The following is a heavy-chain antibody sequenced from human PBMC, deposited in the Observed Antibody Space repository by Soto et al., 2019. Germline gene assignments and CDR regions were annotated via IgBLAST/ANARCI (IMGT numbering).Heavy chain of an antibody. D-gene: IGHD2-2*01. V-gene: IGHV4-34*01. CDR1: GGSFSGYY. CDR2: INYSGST. J-gene: IGHJ5*02. Sequence: SETLSLTCAVYGGSFSGYYWSWIRQPPGKGLEWIGDINYSGSTNYNPSLKSRVTISVDTSKNQFSLKLTSVTAADTAVYYCARDLGFCSSASCYPYFGPWGQGTLVTVSS. CDR3: ARDLGFCSSASCYPYFGP.